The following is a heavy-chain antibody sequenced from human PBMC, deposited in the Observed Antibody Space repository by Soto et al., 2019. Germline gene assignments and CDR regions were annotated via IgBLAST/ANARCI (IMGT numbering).Heavy chain of an antibody. D-gene: IGHD7-27*01. Sequence: GGSLRLSCAASGFTFSNAWMSWVRQAPGKGLEWVSSISSSSSYIYYADSVKGRFTISRDNAKNSLYLQMNSLRAEDTAVYYCASPLTGDAFDIWGQGTMVTVSS. V-gene: IGHV3-21*01. CDR2: ISSSSSYI. J-gene: IGHJ3*02. CDR1: GFTFSNAW. CDR3: ASPLTGDAFDI.